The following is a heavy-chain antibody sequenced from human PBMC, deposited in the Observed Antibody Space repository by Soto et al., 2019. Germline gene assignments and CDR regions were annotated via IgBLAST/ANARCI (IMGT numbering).Heavy chain of an antibody. Sequence: EVQLLESGGGLVQPGGSLRLSCAASGFTCTNFAMNWCRQAPGKGLQWVSTISGSAASTFYADSVKGRFTISRDNLKNTLFLQMNSLRVEDTAIYYCAKDRRSYGSVNHLSGFDVWGQGTMVTVSS. CDR1: GFTCTNFA. CDR3: AKDRRSYGSVNHLSGFDV. D-gene: IGHD3-10*01. V-gene: IGHV3-23*01. J-gene: IGHJ3*01. CDR2: ISGSAAST.